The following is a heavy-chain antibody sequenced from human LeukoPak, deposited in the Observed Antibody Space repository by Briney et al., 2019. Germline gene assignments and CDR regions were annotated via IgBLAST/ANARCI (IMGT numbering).Heavy chain of an antibody. V-gene: IGHV3-66*01. CDR3: ARGEGYYYYMDV. CDR2: IYSGGST. Sequence: GGSLRLSCAASGFTVSDNHMSWVRQAPGKGLEWVSVIYSGGSTYYAGSVKGRFTISRDNSKNTLYLQMNSLTAEDTAVYYCARGEGYYYYMDVWGKGTTVTISS. CDR1: GFTVSDNH. J-gene: IGHJ6*03.